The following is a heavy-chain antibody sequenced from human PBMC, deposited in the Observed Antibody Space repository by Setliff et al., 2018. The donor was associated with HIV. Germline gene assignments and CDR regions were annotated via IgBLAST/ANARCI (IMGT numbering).Heavy chain of an antibody. CDR1: GYTFTSYD. D-gene: IGHD5-12*01. Sequence: ASVKVSCKASGYTFTSYDISWVRQAPGQGLEWMGWMSTYNGNTNYAQKVQGRVTMTKDTSTSTAYMELRSLRSDDTAVYYCARSEGQWLRPEGALCDYWGQGTLVTVSS. CDR2: MSTYNGNT. J-gene: IGHJ4*02. V-gene: IGHV1-18*01. CDR3: ARSEGQWLRPEGALCDY.